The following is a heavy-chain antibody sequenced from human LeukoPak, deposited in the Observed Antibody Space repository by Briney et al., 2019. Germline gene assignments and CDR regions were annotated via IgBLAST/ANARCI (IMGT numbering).Heavy chain of an antibody. CDR2: NNPSGGST. CDR3: ATAGRRLFGVLIPLSFDY. D-gene: IGHD3-3*01. V-gene: IGHV1-46*01. Sequence: ASVKVSCKASGYTFTSYYMHWVRQAPGQGLEWMGINNPSGGSTSYAQKFQGRVTMTRDMSTSTVYMELSSLRSEDTALYYCATAGRRLFGVLIPLSFDYWGQGTLVTVSS. CDR1: GYTFTSYY. J-gene: IGHJ4*02.